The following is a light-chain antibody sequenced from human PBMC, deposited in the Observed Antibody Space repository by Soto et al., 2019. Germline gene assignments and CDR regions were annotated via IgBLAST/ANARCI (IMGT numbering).Light chain of an antibody. CDR2: GVS. Sequence: TVMTQSPATLSVSPGDTATLSCRSSQNVHINLAWYQQKPGQAPTLLIYGVSARAPGVPARFSGTGSGTEFTLTIRNLQSEDFGIYYCQQRANWWTFGQGTKVDIK. CDR3: QQRANWWT. J-gene: IGKJ1*01. CDR1: QNVHIN. V-gene: IGKV3-15*01.